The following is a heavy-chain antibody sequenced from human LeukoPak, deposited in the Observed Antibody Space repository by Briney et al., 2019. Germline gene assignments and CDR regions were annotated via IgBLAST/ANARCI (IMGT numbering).Heavy chain of an antibody. V-gene: IGHV3-11*04. CDR3: ARDPLTMIVVVITGYFDY. Sequence: GGSLRLSCAASGFTFSDYYMSWIRQAPGKGLEWVSYISSSGSTIYYADSVKGRFTISRDNAKNSLYLQMNSLRAEDTAVYYCARDPLTMIVVVITGYFDYWGQGTLVTVSS. CDR2: ISSSGSTI. D-gene: IGHD3-22*01. CDR1: GFTFSDYY. J-gene: IGHJ4*02.